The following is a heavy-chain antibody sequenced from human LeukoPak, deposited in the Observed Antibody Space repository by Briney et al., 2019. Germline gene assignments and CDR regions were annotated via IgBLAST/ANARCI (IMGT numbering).Heavy chain of an antibody. Sequence: GGSLRLSCAASGFTFSSYGMHWVRQAPGKGLEWVAVISYDGSNKYYADSVKGRFTISRDNSKNTLYLQMNSLRAEDTAVYYXXXXXXVRGYDCLDYWGQGTLVTVSS. D-gene: IGHD5-12*01. CDR2: ISYDGSNK. CDR1: GFTFSSYG. J-gene: IGHJ4*02. V-gene: IGHV3-30*03. CDR3: XXXXXVRGYDCLDY.